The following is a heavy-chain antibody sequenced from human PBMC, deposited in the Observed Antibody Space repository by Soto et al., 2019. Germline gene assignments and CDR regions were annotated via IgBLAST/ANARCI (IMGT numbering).Heavy chain of an antibody. Sequence: AVRVSCKDSVGSFSIYAIRWVRQSHGQGLEWMGGIIPIFGTANYAQKFQGRVTITADESTSTAYMELSSLRSEDTAVYYCARDRAYCGGDCYFRWFDPWGQGTLVTVSS. D-gene: IGHD2-21*02. CDR3: ARDRAYCGGDCYFRWFDP. J-gene: IGHJ5*02. CDR2: IIPIFGTA. V-gene: IGHV1-69*01. CDR1: VGSFSIYA.